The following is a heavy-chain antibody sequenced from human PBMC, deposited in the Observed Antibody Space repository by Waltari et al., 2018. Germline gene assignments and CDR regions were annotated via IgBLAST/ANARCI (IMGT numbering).Heavy chain of an antibody. D-gene: IGHD3-3*01. J-gene: IGHJ6*03. CDR1: GGSLTGYS. CDR2: IYYTGTT. Sequence: QVQLQESGPGLVKPSETLSLTCSVSGGSLTGYSWSWIRQSPGMGLEWIGYIYYTGTTNNHPSLKSRVTLSLDTSKTQFSLKLNSVTAADTAVYYCARGANFWSRFSYWYMDVWGKGTPVTISS. CDR3: ARGANFWSRFSYWYMDV. V-gene: IGHV4-59*01.